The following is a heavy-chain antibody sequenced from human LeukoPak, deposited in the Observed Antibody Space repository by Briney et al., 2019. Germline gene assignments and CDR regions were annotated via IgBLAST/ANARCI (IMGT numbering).Heavy chain of an antibody. V-gene: IGHV3-23*01. Sequence: GGSLRLSCAASGFTLGNYAVSCVRRAPGKGLEWVSAISGSGGNTYYADSVKGRFTISKNNSKNTLQLQMNTLRAEDTAVYYCAKDPHVGDPDAFDIWGQGTLVTVSS. CDR1: GFTLGNYA. D-gene: IGHD2-21*02. J-gene: IGHJ3*02. CDR2: ISGSGGNT. CDR3: AKDPHVGDPDAFDI.